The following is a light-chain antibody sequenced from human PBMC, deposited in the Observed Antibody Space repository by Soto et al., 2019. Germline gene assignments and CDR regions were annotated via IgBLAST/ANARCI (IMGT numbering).Light chain of an antibody. CDR2: GAS. CDR1: QSVGSNY. J-gene: IGKJ1*01. CDR3: QQYGSSIQT. V-gene: IGKV3-20*01. Sequence: LLTQFPCTLSLSPGERATLSCRASQSVGSNYLAWYQQRPGQPPNLLIFGASHRAPDIPDRFSGSGSGTDFTLTISRLEPEDFAVYYCQQYGSSIQTFGQGTKLDIK.